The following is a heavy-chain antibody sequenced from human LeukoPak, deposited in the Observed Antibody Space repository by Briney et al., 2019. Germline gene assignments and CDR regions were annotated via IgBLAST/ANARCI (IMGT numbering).Heavy chain of an antibody. Sequence: SETLSLTCTVSGGSVSSYYWSWMRQSPGKGLEWIGYVYYSGSTNYNPALKSRVTISLDTSENQFSLNLSSVTAADTAVYYCAREANSPTARYWYFDLWGRGTQVTVSS. D-gene: IGHD2-21*01. V-gene: IGHV4-59*02. CDR2: VYYSGST. CDR1: GGSVSSYY. CDR3: AREANSPTARYWYFDL. J-gene: IGHJ2*01.